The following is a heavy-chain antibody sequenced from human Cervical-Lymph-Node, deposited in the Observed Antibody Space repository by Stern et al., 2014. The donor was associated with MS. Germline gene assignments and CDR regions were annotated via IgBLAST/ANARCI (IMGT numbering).Heavy chain of an antibody. J-gene: IGHJ4*02. Sequence: VQLVEAGGGLIQPGGSLGLSCAASGFTVSSNYMSWVRQAPGEGLEWLSLIDSGGSTYYADSVKGRFTISRDNSKNTLYLQMNSLRAEDTAVYYCARDSTGSNYFDYWGQGTLVTVSS. CDR3: ARDSTGSNYFDY. CDR1: GFTVSSNY. D-gene: IGHD3-9*01. V-gene: IGHV3-53*01. CDR2: IDSGGST.